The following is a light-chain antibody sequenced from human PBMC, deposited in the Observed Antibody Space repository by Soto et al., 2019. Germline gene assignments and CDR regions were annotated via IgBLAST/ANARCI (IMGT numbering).Light chain of an antibody. CDR3: QQYGSSPPYT. V-gene: IGKV3-20*01. CDR1: HSVSSNN. CDR2: GAS. Sequence: EIVLTQSPGTLSLSPGAGATLSCRASHSVSSNNLAWYQQKPGRAPRLLIFGASNRASDIPHRFSGSGSGTDFTLTISRLEPEDFAVYYCQQYGSSPPYTFGQGTKVDIK. J-gene: IGKJ2*01.